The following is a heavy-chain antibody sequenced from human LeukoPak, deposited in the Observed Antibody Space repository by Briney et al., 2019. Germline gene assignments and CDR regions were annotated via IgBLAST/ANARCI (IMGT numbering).Heavy chain of an antibody. CDR1: GFSLSNYG. J-gene: IGHJ4*02. D-gene: IGHD3-16*01. CDR3: ARWGGTRQYYFDY. CDR2: INYDGSNR. V-gene: IGHV3-33*01. Sequence: GGSLRLSCAASGFSLSNYGLHWVRQGLGKGLEWVAVINYDGSNRYYADSVKGRFTISKDSSENTLYLQMNSLRDDDTATYYCARWGGTRQYYFDYWGQGTLATVSS.